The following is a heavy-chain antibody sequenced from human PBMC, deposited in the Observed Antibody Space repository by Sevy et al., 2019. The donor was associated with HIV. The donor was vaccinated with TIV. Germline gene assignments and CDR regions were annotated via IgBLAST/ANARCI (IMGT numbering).Heavy chain of an antibody. CDR1: GFTFSTYS. J-gene: IGHJ4*02. CDR3: ARGASSGWDYFDY. CDR2: ISGFNNYI. D-gene: IGHD6-19*01. Sequence: GGSLRLSSAASGFTFSTYSMSWVRQAPGKGLEWVSYISGFNNYIYYADSLRGRFTISRDNAKNSLYLQMNNLRAEDTAVYYCARGASSGWDYFDYWGQGTLVTVSS. V-gene: IGHV3-21*01.